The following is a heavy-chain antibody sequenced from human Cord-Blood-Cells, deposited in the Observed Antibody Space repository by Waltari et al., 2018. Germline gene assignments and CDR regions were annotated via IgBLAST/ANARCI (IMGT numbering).Heavy chain of an antibody. J-gene: IGHJ4*02. V-gene: IGHV3-23*01. CDR2: ISGSGGST. CDR1: GFTFSSYA. D-gene: IGHD3-16*01. Sequence: EVQLLESGGGLVQPGGSLRLSCAASGFTFSSYAMSWVRQAPGKGLEWVSAISGSGGSTYYADSVKGRFTISRDNSKNTLYLQMNSRRAEDTAVYYCAKSPLGYPSFDYWGQGTLVTVSS. CDR3: AKSPLGYPSFDY.